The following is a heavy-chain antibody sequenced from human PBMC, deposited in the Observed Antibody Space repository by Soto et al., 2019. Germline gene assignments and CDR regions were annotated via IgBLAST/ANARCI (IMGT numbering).Heavy chain of an antibody. D-gene: IGHD6-13*01. CDR1: GGSISTYY. Sequence: SETLSLTCTVSGGSISTYYWSWIRQPPEKGLEWIGYINYSGRTNYNPPLKSRVTMSLDTSKNQFSLKLRSVTAADTALFYCARYAGSSWFDYWGQGTLVTVSS. J-gene: IGHJ4*02. V-gene: IGHV4-59*01. CDR3: ARYAGSSWFDY. CDR2: INYSGRT.